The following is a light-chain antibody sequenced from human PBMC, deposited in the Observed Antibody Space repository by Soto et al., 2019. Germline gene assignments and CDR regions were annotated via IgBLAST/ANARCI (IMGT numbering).Light chain of an antibody. CDR1: QNFYSTN. CDR3: QHYGGAPLT. CDR2: GAS. Sequence: EIVLTQSPGTLSLSPGERATLSCRASQNFYSTNLVWYQQKPGQAPRLLMYGASSRATGIPERFSGSGSGTDFTLTISRLEPEDFAVYYCQHYGGAPLTFGGGTKVEI. V-gene: IGKV3-20*01. J-gene: IGKJ4*01.